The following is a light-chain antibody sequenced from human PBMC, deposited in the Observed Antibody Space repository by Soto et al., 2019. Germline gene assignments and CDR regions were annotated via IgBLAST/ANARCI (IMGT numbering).Light chain of an antibody. CDR2: WAS. CDR3: QQYYNTPYT. Sequence: DIVMTQSPDSLAVSLGERATINCKSSQSVLYSSNNMNYLAWYQQRPGQPPKLLIYWASTRESGVPARFSGSGSGTDFTLTISSLQAEDVAVYYCQQYYNTPYTFGQGTKLEIK. J-gene: IGKJ2*01. V-gene: IGKV4-1*01. CDR1: QSVLYSSNNMNY.